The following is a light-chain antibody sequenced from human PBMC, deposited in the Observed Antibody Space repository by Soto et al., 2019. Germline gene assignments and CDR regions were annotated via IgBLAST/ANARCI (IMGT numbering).Light chain of an antibody. CDR1: SSDVGDYNY. J-gene: IGLJ1*01. Sequence: QSALTQPASVSGSPGQSITISCTGTSSDVGDYNYVSWYQQHPGKAPNLMIYDVSNRPSGISNRFSGSKSGNTASLTISGLQAEDEADYYCSSYTSRSTPYVFGTGTKVTVL. V-gene: IGLV2-14*01. CDR3: SSYTSRSTPYV. CDR2: DVS.